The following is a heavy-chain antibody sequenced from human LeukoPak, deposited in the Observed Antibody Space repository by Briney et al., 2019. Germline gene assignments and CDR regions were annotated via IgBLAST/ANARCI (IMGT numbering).Heavy chain of an antibody. J-gene: IGHJ4*02. V-gene: IGHV4-30-2*01. Sequence: SETLSLTSAVSGGSISSGGYSWSWIRQPPGKGLEWIGYIYHSGSTYYNPSLKSRVTISVDRSKNQFSLKLGSVTAADTAVYYCARSYDMGFEILDWGQGTLVTVSS. D-gene: IGHD3-22*01. CDR2: IYHSGST. CDR3: ARSYDMGFEILD. CDR1: GGSISSGGYS.